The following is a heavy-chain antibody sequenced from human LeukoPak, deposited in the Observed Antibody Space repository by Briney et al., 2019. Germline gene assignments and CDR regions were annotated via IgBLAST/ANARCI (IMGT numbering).Heavy chain of an antibody. V-gene: IGHV3-30*18. D-gene: IGHD6-19*01. Sequence: GGSLRLSCAASGFTFSTYGMHWVRQAPGKGLEWVAVISYDGSNKYYADSVKGRFTISRDNSKNTLYLQMNSLRAEDTGVYYCAKDLSSGSRRAYWGQGTHVTVSS. J-gene: IGHJ4*02. CDR1: GFTFSTYG. CDR2: ISYDGSNK. CDR3: AKDLSSGSRRAY.